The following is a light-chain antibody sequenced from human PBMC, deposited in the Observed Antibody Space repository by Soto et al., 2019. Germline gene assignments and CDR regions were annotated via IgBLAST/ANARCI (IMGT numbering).Light chain of an antibody. CDR3: HSRA. V-gene: IGKV1-5*01. CDR1: QTISRW. CDR2: DAS. Sequence: DIQLTHTPSTLSASVGDEVTITCRASQTISRWLAWYQQKPGRAPKLLIYDASTLESGVPSRFSGSGSETEFTLTISRLQPDDFATYFCHSRAFGQGTRLEI. J-gene: IGKJ5*01.